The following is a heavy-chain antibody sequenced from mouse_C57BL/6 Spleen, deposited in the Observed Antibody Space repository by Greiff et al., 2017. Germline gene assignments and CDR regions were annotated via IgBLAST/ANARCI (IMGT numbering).Heavy chain of an antibody. Sequence: VKLMESGAELVKPGASVKISCKASGYAFSSYWMNWVKQRPGKGLEWIGQIYPGDGDTNYNGKFKGKATLTADKSSSTAYMQLSSLTSEDSAVYFCARSTAYYSNSYWYFDVWGTGTTVTVSS. CDR3: ARSTAYYSNSYWYFDV. CDR1: GYAFSSYW. J-gene: IGHJ1*03. CDR2: IYPGDGDT. D-gene: IGHD2-5*01. V-gene: IGHV1-80*01.